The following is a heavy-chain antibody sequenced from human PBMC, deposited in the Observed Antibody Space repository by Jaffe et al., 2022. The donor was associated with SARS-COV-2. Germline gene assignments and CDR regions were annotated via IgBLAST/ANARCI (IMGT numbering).Heavy chain of an antibody. CDR3: AREGSEYYDILTGYVYFYYMDV. CDR2: MNSDGSST. J-gene: IGHJ6*03. D-gene: IGHD3-9*01. Sequence: EVQLVESGGGLVQPGGSLRLSCAASGFTFSSYWMHWVRQAPGKGLVWVSRMNSDGSSTTYADSVKGRFTISRDNAKNTLYLQMNSLRAEDTAVYYCAREGSEYYDILTGYVYFYYMDVWGKGTTVTVSS. V-gene: IGHV3-74*01. CDR1: GFTFSSYW.